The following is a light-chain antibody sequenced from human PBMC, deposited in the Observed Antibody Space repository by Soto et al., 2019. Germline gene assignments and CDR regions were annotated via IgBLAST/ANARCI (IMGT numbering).Light chain of an antibody. J-gene: IGLJ3*02. CDR3: STWDASLSGRV. V-gene: IGLV1-40*01. CDR2: GNS. CDR1: SSNIGAGYD. Sequence: QSVLTQPPSVSGAPGQRVTISCTGSSSNIGAGYDVHWYQQLPGTAPKLLIYGNSNRPSGVPDRFSGSKSGTSASLAITGLQAEDEADYYCSTWDASLSGRVFGGGTKLTVL.